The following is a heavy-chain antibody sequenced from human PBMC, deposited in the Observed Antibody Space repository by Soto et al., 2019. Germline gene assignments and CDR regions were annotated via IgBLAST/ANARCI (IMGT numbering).Heavy chain of an antibody. CDR1: GFSLSTSGVG. CDR2: IYWNDDK. Sequence: SGPTLVNPTQTLTLTCTFSGFSLSTSGVGVGWIRQPPGKALELLALIYWNDDKRYSPSLKSRLTITKDTSKNQVVLKMTNMEPVDTATYYCEQGSLRYFFWCPLSFGYGMDVCGQVTTVTVSS. D-gene: IGHD3-9*01. CDR3: EQGSLRYFFWCPLSFGYGMDV. V-gene: IGHV2-5*01. J-gene: IGHJ6*02.